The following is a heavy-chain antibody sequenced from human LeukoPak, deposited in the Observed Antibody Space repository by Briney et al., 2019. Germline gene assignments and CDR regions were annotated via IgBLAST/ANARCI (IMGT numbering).Heavy chain of an antibody. CDR1: GFTFSNYA. CDR3: AKSTYGERYFDY. D-gene: IGHD4-17*01. V-gene: IGHV3-64D*06. CDR2: ISSNGGNT. Sequence: PGGSLRLSCSASGFTFSNYAMHWVRQAPGRGLEYVSGISSNGGNTYNADSVKGRFTISRDNTKNTLYLQMSSLRAEDTAVYYCAKSTYGERYFDYWGQGTLVTVSS. J-gene: IGHJ4*02.